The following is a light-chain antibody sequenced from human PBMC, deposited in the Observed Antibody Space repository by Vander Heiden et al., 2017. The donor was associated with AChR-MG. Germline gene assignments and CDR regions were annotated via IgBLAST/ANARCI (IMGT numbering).Light chain of an antibody. J-gene: IGLJ3*02. Sequence: SSVLAQPPPGPLAPGKTARITCGGTNIGSKSVHWFQQKPGQAPVVVVYDDTDRPSGIPERVSGSNSGNRATLTISRVEAGDEADYYCQVWDRTNDHVVFGGGTKLTVL. CDR1: NIGSKS. CDR2: DDT. CDR3: QVWDRTNDHVV. V-gene: IGLV3-21*03.